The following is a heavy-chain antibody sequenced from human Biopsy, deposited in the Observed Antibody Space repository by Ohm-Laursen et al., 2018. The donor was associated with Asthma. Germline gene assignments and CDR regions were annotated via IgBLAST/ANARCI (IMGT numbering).Heavy chain of an antibody. J-gene: IGHJ5*02. D-gene: IGHD5-18*01. CDR3: AGGQGRGIQLWSLDP. CDR2: IHNSGNT. CDR1: GGSISSDY. Sequence: GTLSLTCTASGGSISSDYWSWLRQSPGKGREWIGYIHNSGNTNYNPSLKRRVTISLDTSKNHFSLRLSFVTDADTAVYFCAGGQGRGIQLWSLDPWGQGILVTVSS. V-gene: IGHV4-59*01.